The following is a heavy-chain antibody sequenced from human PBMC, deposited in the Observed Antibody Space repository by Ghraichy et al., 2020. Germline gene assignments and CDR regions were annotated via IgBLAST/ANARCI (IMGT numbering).Heavy chain of an antibody. V-gene: IGHV3-48*03. D-gene: IGHD3-16*02. CDR1: GFTFSSYE. CDR2: ISSSGSTI. J-gene: IGHJ6*02. Sequence: GGSLRLSCAASGFTFSSYEMNWVRQAPGKGLEWVSYISSSGSTIYYADSVKGRFTISRDNAKNSLYLQMNSLRAEDTAVYYCARNYDYVWGSYPATYYYYYYGMDVWGQGTTVTVSS. CDR3: ARNYDYVWGSYPATYYYYYYGMDV.